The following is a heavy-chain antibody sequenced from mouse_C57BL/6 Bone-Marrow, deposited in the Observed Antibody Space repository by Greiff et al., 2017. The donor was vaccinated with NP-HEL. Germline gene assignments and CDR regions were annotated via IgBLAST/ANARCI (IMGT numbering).Heavy chain of an antibody. Sequence: VQLQQSGAELVKPGASVKLSCKASGYTFTSYWMQWVKQRPGQGLEWIGEIDPSDSYTNYNQKFKGKATLTVDTSSSTAYMQLSSLTSEDSAVYYCARRQLRLQAYYWGQGTTLTVSS. J-gene: IGHJ2*01. CDR2: IDPSDSYT. CDR1: GYTFTSYW. D-gene: IGHD3-2*02. CDR3: ARRQLRLQAYY. V-gene: IGHV1-50*01.